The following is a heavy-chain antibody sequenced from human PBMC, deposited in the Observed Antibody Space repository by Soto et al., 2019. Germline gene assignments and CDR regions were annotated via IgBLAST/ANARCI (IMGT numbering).Heavy chain of an antibody. J-gene: IGHJ4*02. V-gene: IGHV4-30-4*01. CDR2: IYYSGST. CDR1: GGSISSGDYY. Sequence: QVQLQESGPGLVKPSQTLSLTCTVSGGSISSGDYYWSWIRQPPGEGLEWIGYIYYSGSTSYNPSLKSRVTISVDTSKNQFSLKLSSVTAADTAVYYCASGYYDYVWGSYRTLDYWGQGTLVTVSS. CDR3: ASGYYDYVWGSYRTLDY. D-gene: IGHD3-16*02.